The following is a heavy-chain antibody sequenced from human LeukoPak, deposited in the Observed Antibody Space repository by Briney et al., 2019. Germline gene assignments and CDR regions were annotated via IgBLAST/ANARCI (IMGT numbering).Heavy chain of an antibody. Sequence: PGGSLRLSCAASGFTFSSYAMHWVRQAPGKGLEWVAVISYDGSNKYYADSVKGRFTISRDNSKNTLYLQMNSLRAEDTAVYYCARDPGYYDSSGTLTEMNWGQGTLVTVSS. D-gene: IGHD3-22*01. CDR2: ISYDGSNK. J-gene: IGHJ4*02. V-gene: IGHV3-30*04. CDR1: GFTFSSYA. CDR3: ARDPGYYDSSGTLTEMN.